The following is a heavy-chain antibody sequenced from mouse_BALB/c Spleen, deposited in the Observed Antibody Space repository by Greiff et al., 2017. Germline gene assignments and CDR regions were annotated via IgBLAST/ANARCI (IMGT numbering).Heavy chain of an antibody. D-gene: IGHD1-1*01. V-gene: IGHV3-6*02. CDR2: ISYDGSN. CDR1: GYSITSGYY. Sequence: EVKLLESGPGLVKPSQSLSLTCSVTGYSITSGYYWNWIRQFPGNKLEWMGYISYDGSNNYNPSLKNRISITRDTSKNQFFLKLNSVTTEDTATYYCARAGTYYYGSSSYYFDYWGQGTTLTVSS. J-gene: IGHJ2*01. CDR3: ARAGTYYYGSSSYYFDY.